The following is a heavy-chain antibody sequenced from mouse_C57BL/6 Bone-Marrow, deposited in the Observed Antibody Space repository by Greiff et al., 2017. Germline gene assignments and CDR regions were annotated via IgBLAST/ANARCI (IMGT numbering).Heavy chain of an antibody. D-gene: IGHD2-2*01. J-gene: IGHJ1*03. Sequence: VKLMESGAELARPGASVKLSCKASGYTFTSYGISWVKQRTGQGLEWIGEIYPRSGNTYYNEKFKGKATLTADQSSSTAYMELRSLTSEDSAVYFCARGDYYGYDGDASYWYFDVWGTGTTVTVSS. V-gene: IGHV1-81*01. CDR1: GYTFTSYG. CDR2: IYPRSGNT. CDR3: ARGDYYGYDGDASYWYFDV.